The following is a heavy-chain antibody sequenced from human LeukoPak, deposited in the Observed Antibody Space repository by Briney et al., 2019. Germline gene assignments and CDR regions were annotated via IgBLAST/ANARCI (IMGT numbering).Heavy chain of an antibody. D-gene: IGHD3-10*01. J-gene: IGHJ4*02. Sequence: QSGGSLRLSCAASGFTFSSYAMHWVRQAPGKGLEWVAVISYDGSNKYYADSVKGRFTISRDNSKNTLYLQMNSLRAKDTAVYYCARASHGPMVRGAAFDYWGQGTLVTVSS. CDR3: ARASHGPMVRGAAFDY. V-gene: IGHV3-30*01. CDR2: ISYDGSNK. CDR1: GFTFSSYA.